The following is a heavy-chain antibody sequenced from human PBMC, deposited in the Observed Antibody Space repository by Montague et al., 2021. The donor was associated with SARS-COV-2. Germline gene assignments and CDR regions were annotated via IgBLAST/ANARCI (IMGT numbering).Heavy chain of an antibody. CDR2: IYNSGGT. J-gene: IGHJ3*02. CDR1: GGSISRYS. V-gene: IGHV4-59*01. CDR3: ARVGRGSSWYEVAFDI. Sequence: SETLSLTCTVSGGSISRYSWTWIRQPPGKGLEWIGYIYNSGGTNYNPSLTSRVTISVDTSKNQFSLKLSSVAAADTAVYCCARVGRGSSWYEVAFDIWGQGTMVTVSS. D-gene: IGHD6-13*01.